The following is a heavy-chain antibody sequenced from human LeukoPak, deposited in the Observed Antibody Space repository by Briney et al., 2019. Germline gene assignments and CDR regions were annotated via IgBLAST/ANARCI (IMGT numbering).Heavy chain of an antibody. CDR2: IYYSGST. D-gene: IGHD6-13*01. CDR3: ARTDSSSSPSIFDY. V-gene: IGHV4-31*03. Sequence: SQTLSLTCTVSGGSISSGGYYWSWIRQHPGKGLEWIGYIYYSGSTYYNPSLKSRVTISVDTSKNQFSLKLSSVTAADTAVYYCARTDSSSSPSIFDYWGQGTLVTVSP. J-gene: IGHJ4*02. CDR1: GGSISSGGYY.